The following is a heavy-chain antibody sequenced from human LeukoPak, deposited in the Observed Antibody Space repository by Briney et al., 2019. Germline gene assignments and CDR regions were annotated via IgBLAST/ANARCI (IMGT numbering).Heavy chain of an antibody. D-gene: IGHD2-15*01. CDR2: TSYDGSHI. CDR3: ARGRDYCSDY. Sequence: GGSLRLSCAASGFTFSSYAMHWVRQAPGKGLEWVAVTSYDGSHIYYPDSVKGRFTISRDNPKNTLYLQMNSLGPEDTALYYCARGRDYCSDYWGQGNLVTVSS. CDR1: GFTFSSYA. V-gene: IGHV3-30*04. J-gene: IGHJ4*02.